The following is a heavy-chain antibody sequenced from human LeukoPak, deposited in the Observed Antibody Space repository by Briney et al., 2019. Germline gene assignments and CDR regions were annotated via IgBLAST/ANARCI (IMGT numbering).Heavy chain of an antibody. D-gene: IGHD3-22*01. CDR3: ARSGYYYDSSGYYSCDY. V-gene: IGHV4-39*07. Sequence: MASETLSLTCTVSGGSISSTSYYWGWIRQPPGKGLEWIGSIYYSGSTYYSPSLKSRVTMSVDTSKNQISLKLSSVTAADTAVYYCARSGYYYDSSGYYSCDYWGQGTLVTVSS. CDR1: GGSISSTSYY. CDR2: IYYSGST. J-gene: IGHJ4*02.